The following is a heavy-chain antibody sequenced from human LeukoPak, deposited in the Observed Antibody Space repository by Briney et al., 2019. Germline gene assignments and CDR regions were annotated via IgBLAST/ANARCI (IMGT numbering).Heavy chain of an antibody. Sequence: GGSLRLSCAASGFTFTSYWMSWVRQAPGKGLEWVANIQEDGKKENYVDSVRGRFTISRDNAKNSIYLQMNSLRVEDTAVYYCARDSSGWYEFDYWGQGTLVTVSS. CDR1: GFTFTSYW. D-gene: IGHD6-19*01. J-gene: IGHJ4*02. V-gene: IGHV3-7*01. CDR3: ARDSSGWYEFDY. CDR2: IQEDGKKE.